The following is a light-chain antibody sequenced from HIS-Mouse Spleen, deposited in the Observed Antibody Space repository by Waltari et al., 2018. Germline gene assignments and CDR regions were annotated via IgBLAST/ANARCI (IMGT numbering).Light chain of an antibody. CDR3: SSYTSSSTLVV. J-gene: IGLJ2*01. Sequence: QSALTQPASVSGSPGQSITISRTGTSSDVGGYNYVSWYQQHPGKAPKLMIYEVSNRPSGVSNRISGLQAEDEADYYCSSYTSSSTLVVFGGGTKLTVL. CDR2: EVS. V-gene: IGLV2-14*01. CDR1: SSDVGGYNY.